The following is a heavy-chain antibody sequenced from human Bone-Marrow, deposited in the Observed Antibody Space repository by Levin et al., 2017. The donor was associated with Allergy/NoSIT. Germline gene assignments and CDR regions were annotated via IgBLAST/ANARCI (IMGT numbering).Heavy chain of an antibody. CDR3: ARDEKSSDYDSSGYYYYYYGMDV. J-gene: IGHJ6*02. D-gene: IGHD3-22*01. CDR2: ISSSSSTI. CDR1: GFTFSSYS. Sequence: GGSLRLSCAASGFTFSSYSMNWVRQAPGKGLEWVSYISSSSSTIYYADSVKGRFTISRDNAKNSLYLQMNSLRAEDTAVYYCARDEKSSDYDSSGYYYYYYGMDVWGQGTTVTVSS. V-gene: IGHV3-48*04.